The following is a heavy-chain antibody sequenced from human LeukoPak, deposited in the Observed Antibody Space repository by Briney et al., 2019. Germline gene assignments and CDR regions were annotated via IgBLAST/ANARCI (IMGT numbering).Heavy chain of an antibody. J-gene: IGHJ4*02. Sequence: SVKVSCKASGGTFSSYAISWVRQAPGQGLEWMGGIIPILGTANYAQKFQGRVTITRDTSASTAYMELSSLRSEDTAVYYCARDSIAAAEHDHWGQGTLVTVCS. CDR3: ARDSIAAAEHDH. D-gene: IGHD6-13*01. CDR1: GGTFSSYA. V-gene: IGHV1-69*05. CDR2: IIPILGTA.